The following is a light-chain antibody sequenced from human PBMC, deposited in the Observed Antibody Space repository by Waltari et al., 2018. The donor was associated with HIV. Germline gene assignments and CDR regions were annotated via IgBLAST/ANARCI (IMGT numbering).Light chain of an antibody. CDR1: SSNIGSYS. J-gene: IGLJ2*01. CDR2: RNN. V-gene: IGLV1-47*01. CDR3: AAWSGSLSGVV. Sequence: QSVLTQPPSASGTPGPRVTLSCSGSSSNIGSYSVSWYQQLPGTAPKLLIYRNNQRPSGVPDRFSGSKSGTSGSLAISGLRSEDEADYFCAAWSGSLSGVVFGGGTKLTVL.